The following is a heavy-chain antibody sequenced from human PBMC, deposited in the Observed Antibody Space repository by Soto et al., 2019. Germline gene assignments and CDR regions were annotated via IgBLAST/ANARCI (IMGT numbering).Heavy chain of an antibody. CDR3: ARWRYSSGWYSPNPDY. V-gene: IGHV1-69*01. D-gene: IGHD6-19*01. Sequence: QVQLVQSGAEVKKPGSSVKVSCKASGGTFSSYAISWVRQAPGQGLEWMGGIIPIFGTANYAQKFKGRVTITADESTSTGYMELSSLRSENTAVYYCARWRYSSGWYSPNPDYWGQGTLVTVSS. J-gene: IGHJ4*02. CDR1: GGTFSSYA. CDR2: IIPIFGTA.